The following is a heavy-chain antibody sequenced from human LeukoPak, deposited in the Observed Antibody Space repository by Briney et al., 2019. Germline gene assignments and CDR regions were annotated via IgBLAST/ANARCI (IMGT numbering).Heavy chain of an antibody. J-gene: IGHJ5*02. V-gene: IGHV1-2*06. CDR2: INPNSGVT. D-gene: IGHD2-15*01. Sequence: ASVKVSCKASGHTFTGYYIHWVRQAPGQGLEWMGRINPNSGVTNYAQKFQGRVTMTRDTSISTAYMDLSSLTYDDTAFYYCARSSMVDAASPGTWGQGTLVTVSS. CDR1: GHTFTGYY. CDR3: ARSSMVDAASPGT.